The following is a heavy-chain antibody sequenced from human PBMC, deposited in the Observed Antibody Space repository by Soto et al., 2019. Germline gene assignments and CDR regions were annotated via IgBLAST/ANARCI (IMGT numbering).Heavy chain of an antibody. CDR3: ARAPYGDYYYYYYGMDV. Sequence: QVKLVQSGAEVKKPGASVKVSCKASGYTFTSYAMHWVRQAPGQRLEWMGWINAGNGNTKYSQKFQGRVTITRDTAASTAYMELSSLRSEDTAVYYCARAPYGDYYYYYYGMDVWGQGTTVTVSS. V-gene: IGHV1-3*01. J-gene: IGHJ6*02. D-gene: IGHD4-17*01. CDR2: INAGNGNT. CDR1: GYTFTSYA.